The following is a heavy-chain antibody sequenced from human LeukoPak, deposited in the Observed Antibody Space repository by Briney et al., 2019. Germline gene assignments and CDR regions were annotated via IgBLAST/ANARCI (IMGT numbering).Heavy chain of an antibody. D-gene: IGHD6-25*01. J-gene: IGHJ3*02. CDR1: GFTFSSYS. CDR3: ARRSGAFDI. Sequence: QPGGSLRLSCAASGFTFSSYSMNWVRQAPGKGLEWVAVISYDGSNKYYADSVKGRFTISRDNSKNTLYLQMNSLRAEDTAVYYCARRSGAFDIWGQGTMVTVSS. V-gene: IGHV3-30*03. CDR2: ISYDGSNK.